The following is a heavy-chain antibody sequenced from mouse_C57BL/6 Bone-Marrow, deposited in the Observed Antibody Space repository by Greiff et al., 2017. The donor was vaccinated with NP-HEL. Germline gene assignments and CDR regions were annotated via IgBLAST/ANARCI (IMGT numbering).Heavy chain of an antibody. Sequence: EVQLQQSGAELVKPGASVKLSCTASGFNIKDYYMHWVKQRTEQGLEWIGRIDPEDGETKYAPKFPGKATITADTSSNTAYLQLSSLTSEDTAVYYCAQEGYYRDFDYWGQGTTRTVSS. D-gene: IGHD2-14*01. J-gene: IGHJ2*01. V-gene: IGHV14-2*01. CDR2: IDPEDGET. CDR3: AQEGYYRDFDY. CDR1: GFNIKDYY.